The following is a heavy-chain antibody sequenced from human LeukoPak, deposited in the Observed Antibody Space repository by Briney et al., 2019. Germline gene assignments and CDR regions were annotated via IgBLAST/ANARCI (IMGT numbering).Heavy chain of an antibody. CDR1: GFTFSSYA. J-gene: IGHJ6*02. D-gene: IGHD3-16*01. V-gene: IGHV3-23*01. CDR2: ISGSGGST. Sequence: GGSLRLSCATSGFTFSSYALSWVRHAPGQGLEWVSAISGSGGSTYYADSVKGRFAISRDTSKNTVYLQLDSLRAEDTAIYYCARFRWGDYYYYGVDVWGQGTTVTVSS. CDR3: ARFRWGDYYYYGVDV.